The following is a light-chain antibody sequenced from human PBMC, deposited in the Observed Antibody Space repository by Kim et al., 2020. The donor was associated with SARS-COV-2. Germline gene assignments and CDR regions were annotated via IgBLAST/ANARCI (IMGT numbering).Light chain of an antibody. CDR1: QSSSSY. CDR2: TAS. J-gene: IGKJ2*01. CDR3: QQSYSTPQT. V-gene: IGKV1-39*01. Sequence: SASVGDRVAITCRASQSSSSYLNWYQQQPGKAPKLLIYTASGLESGVPSRFSGSGSGTDFTLTISGLQLEDSATYFCQQSYSTPQTFGQGTKLEI.